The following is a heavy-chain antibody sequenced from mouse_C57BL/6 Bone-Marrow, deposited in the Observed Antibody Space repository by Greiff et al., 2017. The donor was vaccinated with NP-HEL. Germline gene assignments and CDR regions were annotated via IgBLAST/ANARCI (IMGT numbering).Heavy chain of an antibody. CDR2: INPCSGYT. V-gene: IGHV1-4*01. CDR3: SRSIYYDYGGGSWFAY. J-gene: IGHJ3*01. Sequence: VQLQQSGAELARPGASVKMSCKASGYTFTSYTMHWVKQRPGQGLEWIGYINPCSGYTKYNQKFKDKATLTADKSSSTAYMQLSSLTSEDSAVYYVSRSIYYDYGGGSWFAYWGQGTLLTVS. CDR1: GYTFTSYT. D-gene: IGHD2-4*01.